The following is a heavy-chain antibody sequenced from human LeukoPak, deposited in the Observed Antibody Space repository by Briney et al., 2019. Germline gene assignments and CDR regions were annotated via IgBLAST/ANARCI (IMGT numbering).Heavy chain of an antibody. D-gene: IGHD4-17*01. CDR2: ISGGGETT. V-gene: IGHV3-23*01. J-gene: IGHJ4*02. Sequence: GESLKISCAASGFTFNNYAMNWVRQAPGKGLEWVSSISGGGETTYYADSAKGRFTISRDNSQNTLYLQMNSLRAEDTAVYYCARDCADYVGYFFFDYWGQGTLVTVSS. CDR3: ARDCADYVGYFFFDY. CDR1: GFTFNNYA.